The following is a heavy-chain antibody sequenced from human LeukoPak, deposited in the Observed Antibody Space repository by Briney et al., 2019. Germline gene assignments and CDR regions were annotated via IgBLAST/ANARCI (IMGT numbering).Heavy chain of an antibody. D-gene: IGHD6-19*01. CDR2: INHYGTIV. J-gene: IGHJ3*02. Sequence: GGSLRLSCAVSGFTFVSHAMNWVRQAPGKGLEWISFINHYGTIVYYADSVRGRFTISRDNSKNTLYLQMNSLRAEDTAVYYCARDLIAVAGTGAFDIWGQGTMVTVSS. CDR3: ARDLIAVAGTGAFDI. CDR1: GFTFVSHA. V-gene: IGHV3-48*01.